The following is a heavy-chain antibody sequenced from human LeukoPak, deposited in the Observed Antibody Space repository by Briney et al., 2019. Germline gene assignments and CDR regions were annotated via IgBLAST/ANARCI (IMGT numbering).Heavy chain of an antibody. D-gene: IGHD2-2*01. CDR2: ISAYNGNT. J-gene: IGHJ6*02. CDR1: GYTFTSYG. CDR3: ARVPGVVPAAKGYYYYYGMDV. Sequence: KVSCKASGYTFTSYGISWERQAPGQGLEWMGWISAYNGNTNYAQKLQGRVTMTTDTSTSTAYMELRSLRSDDTAVYYCARVPGVVPAAKGYYYYYGMDVWGQGTTVTVSS. V-gene: IGHV1-18*01.